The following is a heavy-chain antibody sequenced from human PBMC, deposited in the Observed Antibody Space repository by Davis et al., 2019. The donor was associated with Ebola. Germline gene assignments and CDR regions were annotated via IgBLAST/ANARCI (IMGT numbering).Heavy chain of an antibody. V-gene: IGHV2-5*02. CDR1: GSSLSPGGVG. CDR3: AHMRGFAAAGTLDY. Sequence: SGPPLVTPTQTLTLICTFSGSSLSPGGVGVRWIRQPPGQALEWLALIYWDDDKRYSPSLKSRFTITKDTSKKQVVLTMTNMDPVDTATYYCAHMRGFAAAGTLDYWGQGTLVTVSS. CDR2: IYWDDDK. D-gene: IGHD6-13*01. J-gene: IGHJ4*02.